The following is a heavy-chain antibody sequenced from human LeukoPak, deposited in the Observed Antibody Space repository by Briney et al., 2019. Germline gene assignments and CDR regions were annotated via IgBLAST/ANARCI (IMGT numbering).Heavy chain of an antibody. J-gene: IGHJ4*02. V-gene: IGHV1-2*02. CDR3: AVTMVRGVIGYFDY. CDR2: INPNSGGT. D-gene: IGHD3-10*01. CDR1: GYTFTSYG. Sequence: ASVKVSCKASGYTFTSYGIGWVRQAPGQGLEWMGWINPNSGGTNYAQKFQGRVTMTRDTSISTAYMELSRLRSDDTAVYYCAVTMVRGVIGYFDYWGQGTLVTVSS.